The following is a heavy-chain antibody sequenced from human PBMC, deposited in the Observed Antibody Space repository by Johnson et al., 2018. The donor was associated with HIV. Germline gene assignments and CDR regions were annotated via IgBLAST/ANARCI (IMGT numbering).Heavy chain of an antibody. Sequence: QVHLVESGGGVVQPGRSLRLSCVASGFMFSTYAMHWVRQAPGKGLEWVAVISYDGSNTYFADSVKGRFTISKDNSKNTLYLQMNSLRSEDTAMYYCAKDEFKWELLHIWGQGTMVTVSS. J-gene: IGHJ3*02. CDR2: ISYDGSNT. V-gene: IGHV3-30*04. D-gene: IGHD1-26*01. CDR3: AKDEFKWELLHI. CDR1: GFMFSTYA.